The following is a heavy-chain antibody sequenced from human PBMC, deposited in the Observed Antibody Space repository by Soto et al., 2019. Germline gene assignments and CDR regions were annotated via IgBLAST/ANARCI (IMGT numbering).Heavy chain of an antibody. CDR1: GGSISSSSYY. CDR3: ARDPLPNAYCISTSCYWLPWFDP. V-gene: IGHV4-39*02. D-gene: IGHD2-2*01. Sequence: SETLSLTCTVSGGSISSSSYYWGWIRQPPGKGLEWIGSIYYSGSTYYNPSLKSRVTISVDTSKNQFSLKLSSVTAADTAVYYCARDPLPNAYCISTSCYWLPWFDPWGQGTLVTVSS. J-gene: IGHJ5*02. CDR2: IYYSGST.